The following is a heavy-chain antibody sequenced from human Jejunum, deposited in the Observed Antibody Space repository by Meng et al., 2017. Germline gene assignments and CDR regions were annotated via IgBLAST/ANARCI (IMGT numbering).Heavy chain of an antibody. V-gene: IGHV1-24*01. CDR1: GYSLTVIS. CDR3: ATYRAGYFGGGARFDY. J-gene: IGHJ4*02. D-gene: IGHD3-9*01. Sequence: ASVKVSCKVAGYSLTVISIHWVRQAPGKGLEWMGGFDPEDGETIYAQRFQGRVTMTEGTSTETAYMELSSLRSDDTAVYYGATYRAGYFGGGARFDYWGQGTLVTVSS. CDR2: FDPEDGET.